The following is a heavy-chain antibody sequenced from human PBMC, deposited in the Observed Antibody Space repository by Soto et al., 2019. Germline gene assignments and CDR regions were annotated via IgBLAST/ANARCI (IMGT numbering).Heavy chain of an antibody. CDR2: GSA. J-gene: IGHJ5*02. Sequence: QVQLVQSGAEVKKPGSSVKVSCKASGGTFSIYTISWVRQAPGQGLEWMGGSANSAQKFQGRLTVTADESTSTVYLKLSSLTSEDTAVYYCAREGPPDIAWFDPWGQGTLVSVSS. CDR1: GGTFSIYT. D-gene: IGHD2-15*01. CDR3: AREGPPDIAWFDP. V-gene: IGHV1-69*01.